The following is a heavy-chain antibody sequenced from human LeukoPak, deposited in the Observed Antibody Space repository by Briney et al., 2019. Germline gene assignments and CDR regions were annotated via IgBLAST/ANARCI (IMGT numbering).Heavy chain of an antibody. D-gene: IGHD1-26*01. Sequence: ASVKVSCKASGYTFTSYGISWVRQAPGQGLEWMGWISTYNGNTNYAQKLQGRVTITTDTSTSTAYMELRSLRSDDTAVYYCAGIVGATDAFDIWGQGTMVTVSS. V-gene: IGHV1-18*01. J-gene: IGHJ3*02. CDR2: ISTYNGNT. CDR1: GYTFTSYG. CDR3: AGIVGATDAFDI.